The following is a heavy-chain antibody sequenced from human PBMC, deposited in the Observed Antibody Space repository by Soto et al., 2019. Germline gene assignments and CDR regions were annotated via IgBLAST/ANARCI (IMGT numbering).Heavy chain of an antibody. J-gene: IGHJ3*02. CDR1: GCTFTSYY. CDR2: INPSGGST. CDR3: ARPVAATDAFDI. Sequence: ASVKVSCKASGCTFTSYYMHWVRQAPGQGLEWMGIINPSGGSTSYAQKFQGRVTMTRDTSTSTVYMELSSLRSEDTAVYYCARPVAATDAFDIWGQGTMVTVSS. D-gene: IGHD2-15*01. V-gene: IGHV1-46*01.